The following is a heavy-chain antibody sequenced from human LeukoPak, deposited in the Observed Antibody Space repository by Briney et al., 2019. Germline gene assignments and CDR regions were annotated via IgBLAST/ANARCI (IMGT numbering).Heavy chain of an antibody. CDR3: AKGGKWDVTPFDY. V-gene: IGHV3-23*01. D-gene: IGHD1-26*01. CDR2: ISGGGGST. Sequence: GGSLRLSCAASGFTFRTYGIHWVRQAPGKGLEWVSTISGGGGSTYYADSVKGRFTISRDNSKNTLYLQVNSLRAEDTAVYYCAKGGKWDVTPFDYWGQGTLVTVSS. CDR1: GFTFRTYG. J-gene: IGHJ4*02.